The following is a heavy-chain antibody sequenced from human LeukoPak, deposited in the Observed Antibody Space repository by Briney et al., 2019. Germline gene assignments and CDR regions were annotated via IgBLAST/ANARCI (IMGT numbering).Heavy chain of an antibody. CDR1: GFTFSSYG. J-gene: IGHJ6*03. V-gene: IGHV3-30*02. Sequence: GGSLRLSCAASGFTFSSYGMHWVRQAPGKGLEWVAFIRYDGSNKYYADSVKGRFTISRDNSKNTLYLQMNSLRAEDTAVYYCARAIVATITYYYYYMDVWGKGTTVTVSS. CDR3: ARAIVATITYYYYYMDV. D-gene: IGHD5-12*01. CDR2: IRYDGSNK.